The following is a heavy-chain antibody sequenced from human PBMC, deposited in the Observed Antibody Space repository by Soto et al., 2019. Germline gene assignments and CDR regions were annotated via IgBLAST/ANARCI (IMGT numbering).Heavy chain of an antibody. D-gene: IGHD1-26*01. Sequence: EVQLVQSGAEVKKPGATVKISCKVSGYIFTDYYIHWVQQAPGKWLEWLGLVDPEEGEPMYAERFQGRVTITADTSPDTAYMELSSLRSEDTALYYCATDQSRTGRLDTWGQGTLVTVSS. CDR1: GYIFTDYY. J-gene: IGHJ5*02. CDR3: ATDQSRTGRLDT. V-gene: IGHV1-69-2*01. CDR2: VDPEEGEP.